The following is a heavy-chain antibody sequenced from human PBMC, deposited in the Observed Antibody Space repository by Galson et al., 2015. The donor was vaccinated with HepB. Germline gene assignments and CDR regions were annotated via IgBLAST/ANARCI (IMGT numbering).Heavy chain of an antibody. J-gene: IGHJ3*02. CDR1: GFTFSSYS. D-gene: IGHD3-22*01. CDR3: ARDLGPHYYDSMPVAFDI. CDR2: ISSSSSYI. V-gene: IGHV3-21*01. Sequence: SLRLSCAASGFTFSSYSMNWVRQAPGKGLEWVSSISSSSSYIYYADSVKGRFTISRDNAKNSLYLQMNSLRAEDTAVYYCARDLGPHYYDSMPVAFDIWGQGTMVTVSS.